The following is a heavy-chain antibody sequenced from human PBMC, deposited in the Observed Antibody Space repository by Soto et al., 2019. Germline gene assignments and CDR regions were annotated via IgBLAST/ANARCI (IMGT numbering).Heavy chain of an antibody. CDR1: GGSISSGGYY. CDR3: ARGPGRFGELFP. J-gene: IGHJ5*02. V-gene: IGHV4-31*03. Sequence: QVQLQESGPGLVKPSQTLSLTCTVSGGSISSGGYYWSWIRQHPGKGLEWIGYIYYSGSTYYNPSLKSRVTISVDTSKNPFSLKLSFVTAADTAVYYCARGPGRFGELFPWGQGTLVTVSS. D-gene: IGHD3-10*01. CDR2: IYYSGST.